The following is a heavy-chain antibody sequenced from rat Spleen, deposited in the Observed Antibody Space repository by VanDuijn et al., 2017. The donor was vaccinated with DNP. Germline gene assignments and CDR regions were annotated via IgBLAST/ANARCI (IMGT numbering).Heavy chain of an antibody. J-gene: IGHJ1*01. CDR1: EFTFSRSD. V-gene: IGHV5S13*01. CDR2: ISTSGEYT. Sequence: EVQLVESGGGVVQPGRSLKLSCAASEFTFSRSDVAWVRQAPTRGLEWVASISTSGEYTHYRDSVKGRFTISRDNAKDTQYLQMDSLRPEDTATYYCTRRGYNNAWYFDFWGPGSMVTVSS. CDR3: TRRGYNNAWYFDF. D-gene: IGHD1-10*01.